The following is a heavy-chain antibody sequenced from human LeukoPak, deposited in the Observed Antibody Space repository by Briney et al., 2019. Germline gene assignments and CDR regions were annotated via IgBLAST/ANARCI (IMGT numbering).Heavy chain of an antibody. V-gene: IGHV3-74*01. D-gene: IGHD3-3*01. J-gene: IGHJ4*02. CDR3: VSGSLQSGYNFDY. CDR1: GFAFSNYW. Sequence: GGSLRLSCAASGFAFSNYWMHWIRQVPGKGLVWVSHIKYDGSATNYADSVKGRFTISRDNAKNTLYLQMNSLRAEDTAVYYCVSGSLQSGYNFDYWGQGALVTVSS. CDR2: IKYDGSAT.